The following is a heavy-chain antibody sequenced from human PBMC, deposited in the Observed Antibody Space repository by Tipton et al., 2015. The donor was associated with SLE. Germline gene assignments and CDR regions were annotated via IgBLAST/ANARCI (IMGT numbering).Heavy chain of an antibody. CDR1: GGSYSHYS. J-gene: IGHJ4*02. CDR2: IRHGGIT. Sequence: TLSLTCAIYGGSYSHYSWTWVRQPPGKGLEWIGEIRHGGITNYNPSLKSRISITLDMSKNHFSLNLSSVTAADTAVYYCASLLWGGWPFDYWGQGTLVTVSS. CDR3: ASLLWGGWPFDY. D-gene: IGHD6-19*01. V-gene: IGHV4-34*10.